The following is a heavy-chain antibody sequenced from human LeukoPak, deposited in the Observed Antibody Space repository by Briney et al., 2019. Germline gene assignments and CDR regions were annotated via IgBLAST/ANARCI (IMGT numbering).Heavy chain of an antibody. CDR3: ARHKPKLLWFGELLSAFDI. V-gene: IGHV4-34*01. J-gene: IGHJ3*02. CDR1: GGSFSGYY. CDR2: INHSGST. Sequence: SETLSLTCAVYGGSFSGYYWSWIRQPPGKGLEWIGEINHSGSTNYNPSLKSRVTISVDTSKNQFSLKLSSVTAADTAVYYCARHKPKLLWFGELLSAFDIWGQGTMVTVSS. D-gene: IGHD3-10*01.